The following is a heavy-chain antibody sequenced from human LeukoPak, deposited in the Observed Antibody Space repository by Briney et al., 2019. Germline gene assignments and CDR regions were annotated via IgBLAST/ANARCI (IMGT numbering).Heavy chain of an antibody. CDR1: GGSISSYY. V-gene: IGHV4-59*01. CDR3: ARGPYGSGTYGGVYYFDY. D-gene: IGHD3-10*01. Sequence: SETLSLTCTVSGGSISSYYWSWIRQPPGKGLEWIGYIYYSGSTNYNPSLKSRVTISVDTSKNQFSLKLSSVTAADTAVYYCARGPYGSGTYGGVYYFDYWGQGTLVAVSS. CDR2: IYYSGST. J-gene: IGHJ4*02.